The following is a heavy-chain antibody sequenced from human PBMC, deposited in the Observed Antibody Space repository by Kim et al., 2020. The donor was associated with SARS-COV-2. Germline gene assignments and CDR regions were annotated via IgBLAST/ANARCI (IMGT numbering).Heavy chain of an antibody. J-gene: IGHJ6*02. CDR3: AILSRHSSSWYYYYGMDV. Sequence: ASVKVSCKASGYTFTSYGISWVRQAPGQGLEWMGWISAYNGNTNYAQKLQGRVTMTTDTSTSTAYMELRSLRSDDTAVYYCAILSRHSSSWYYYYGMDVWGQGTTVTVSS. V-gene: IGHV1-18*01. CDR2: ISAYNGNT. CDR1: GYTFTSYG. D-gene: IGHD6-13*01.